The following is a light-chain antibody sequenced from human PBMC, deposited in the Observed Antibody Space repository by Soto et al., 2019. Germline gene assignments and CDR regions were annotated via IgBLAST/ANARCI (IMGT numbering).Light chain of an antibody. Sequence: EIVLTQSPGTLSLSPGERVTLSCRASQSVSSNYLAWYQQKPGQAPRLLIYGASSRATGIPDRFSGSVSGTDFTLTISRLEPEDFAVYYCQQYGSSRFTFGPGTKVDIK. CDR1: QSVSSNY. J-gene: IGKJ3*01. CDR2: GAS. CDR3: QQYGSSRFT. V-gene: IGKV3-20*01.